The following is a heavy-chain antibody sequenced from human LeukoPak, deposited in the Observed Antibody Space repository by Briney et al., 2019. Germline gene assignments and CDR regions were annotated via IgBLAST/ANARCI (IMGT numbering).Heavy chain of an antibody. D-gene: IGHD1-26*01. CDR1: GFTFSGYG. J-gene: IGHJ4*02. CDR3: AKSYWEPLNQFDY. CDR2: VRYDGSNK. V-gene: IGHV3-30*02. Sequence: GGSLRLSCAASGFTFSGYGMHWVRQAPGKGLEWVAFVRYDGSNKYYADSVKGRFTISRDNSKNTLYLQMNSLRVEDTAVYYCAKSYWEPLNQFDYWGQGTLVTVSS.